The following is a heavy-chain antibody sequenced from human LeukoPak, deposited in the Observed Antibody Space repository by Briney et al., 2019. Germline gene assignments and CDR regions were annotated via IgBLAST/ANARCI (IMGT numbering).Heavy chain of an antibody. CDR3: GTSRSRTSGFDY. D-gene: IGHD2-8*02. V-gene: IGHV3-53*01. J-gene: IGHJ4*02. CDR1: GFTVSSNY. CDR2: IYNDGGT. Sequence: SGGSLRLSCAASGFTVSSNYMNWVRQAPGKGLEWVSVIYNDGGTYYADSVKGRFTISRDNSENTLYLQMNSLRAEDTAVYYCGTSRSRTSGFDYWGQGTLVTVSS.